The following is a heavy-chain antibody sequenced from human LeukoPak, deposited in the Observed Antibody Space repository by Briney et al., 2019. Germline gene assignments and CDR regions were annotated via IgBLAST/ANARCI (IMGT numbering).Heavy chain of an antibody. CDR3: AKEMPPIWFDP. CDR2: ISSNGGST. Sequence: GGSLRLSCAASGFTFSSYAMHWVRQAPGKGLEYVSAISSNGGSTYYANSVKGRFTISRDNSKNTLYLQMNSLRAEDTAVYYCAKEMPPIWFDPWGQGTLVTVSS. J-gene: IGHJ5*02. V-gene: IGHV3-64*01. D-gene: IGHD2-2*01. CDR1: GFTFSSYA.